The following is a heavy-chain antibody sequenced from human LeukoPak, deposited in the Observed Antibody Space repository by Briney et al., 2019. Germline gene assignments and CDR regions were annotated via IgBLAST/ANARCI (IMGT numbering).Heavy chain of an antibody. D-gene: IGHD3-3*01. V-gene: IGHV4-59*01. CDR2: IYYSGST. CDR3: SRVPFGPYYSYYMDF. CDR1: GGSISSYY. J-gene: IGHJ6*03. Sequence: PSETLSLTCTVSGGSISSYYWRWIRQPPGKGLEWIGYIYYSGSTNYNPSLKSRVTITVDTSKNQFSLKLSSITAADTAVYYWSRVPFGPYYSYYMDFWGKGTTVTVS.